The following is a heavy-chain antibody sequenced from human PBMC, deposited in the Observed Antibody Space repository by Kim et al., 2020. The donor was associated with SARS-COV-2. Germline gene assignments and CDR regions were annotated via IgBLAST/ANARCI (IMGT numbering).Heavy chain of an antibody. CDR3: ARQPYYDILTGYQRAFDI. Sequence: SETLSLTCTVSGGSISSYYWSWIRQPPGKGLEWIGYIYYSGSTNYNPSLKSRVTISVDTSKNQFSLKLSSVTAADTAVYYCARQPYYDILTGYQRAFDIWGQGTMVTVSS. J-gene: IGHJ3*02. D-gene: IGHD3-9*01. CDR2: IYYSGST. CDR1: GGSISSYY. V-gene: IGHV4-59*08.